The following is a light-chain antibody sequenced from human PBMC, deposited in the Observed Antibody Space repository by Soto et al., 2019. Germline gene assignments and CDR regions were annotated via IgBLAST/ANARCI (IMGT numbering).Light chain of an antibody. J-gene: IGKJ1*01. CDR1: QSITSY. CDR2: AAS. V-gene: IGKV1-39*01. CDR3: LQTYDASPT. Sequence: DIQMTHSPSSLSAAVADKVTITWRASQSITSYLTWYQHKPAKAPKLLIYAASSLQSGVPSRFSGSRSGTDFTLTITSLQPEDFAAYYCLQTYDASPTFGQGTKVDI.